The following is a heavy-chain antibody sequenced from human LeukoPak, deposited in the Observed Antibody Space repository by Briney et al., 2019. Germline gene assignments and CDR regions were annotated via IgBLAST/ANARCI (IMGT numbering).Heavy chain of an antibody. Sequence: PSETLSLTCTVSGGSISSGDYYWSWFRQHPGKGLEWIGYICYSGRTYYNPSLKSRVTISVDTSKNQFSLKLSSVTAADTAVFYCARQSPTWYFDLWGRGTLVTVSS. CDR2: ICYSGRT. CDR3: ARQSPTWYFDL. J-gene: IGHJ2*01. V-gene: IGHV4-31*03. CDR1: GGSISSGDYY.